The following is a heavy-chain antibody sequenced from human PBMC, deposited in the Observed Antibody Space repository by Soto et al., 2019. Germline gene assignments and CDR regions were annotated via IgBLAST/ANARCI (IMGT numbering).Heavy chain of an antibody. V-gene: IGHV3-11*01. Sequence: PGGSLRLSCAASGFTFSDYYMSWIRQAPGKGLEWVSYISSSGSTIYYADSVKGRFTISRDNAKNSLYLQMNSLRAEDTAVYYCATDILTGYYRAAFDIWGQGTMVTVSS. J-gene: IGHJ3*02. CDR2: ISSSGSTI. CDR1: GFTFSDYY. CDR3: ATDILTGYYRAAFDI. D-gene: IGHD3-9*01.